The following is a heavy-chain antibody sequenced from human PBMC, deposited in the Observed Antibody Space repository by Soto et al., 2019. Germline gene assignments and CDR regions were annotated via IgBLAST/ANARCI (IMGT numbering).Heavy chain of an antibody. CDR3: AGSVGTIFTKRGYYYYGMDV. D-gene: IGHD3-9*01. J-gene: IGHJ6*02. V-gene: IGHV1-69*13. Sequence: SVKVSCKASGGTFSSYAISWVRQAPGQGLEWMGGIIPIFGTANYAQRFRGRVTITADESTSTAYMGLSSLRSEDTAVYYCAGSVGTIFTKRGYYYYGMDVWGQVATVTVS. CDR1: GGTFSSYA. CDR2: IIPIFGTA.